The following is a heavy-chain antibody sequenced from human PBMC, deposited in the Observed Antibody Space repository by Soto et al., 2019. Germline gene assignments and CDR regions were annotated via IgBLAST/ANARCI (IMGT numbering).Heavy chain of an antibody. CDR2: IYYSGST. CDR3: ARGGSYGPSIRKNWFDP. CDR1: GGSISSYY. V-gene: IGHV4-59*01. J-gene: IGHJ5*02. D-gene: IGHD5-18*01. Sequence: QVQLQESGPGLVKPSETLSLTCTVSGGSISSYYWSWIRQPPGKGLEWIGYIYYSGSTNYNPSLKSRVTISVDTSKNQFSLKLSSVTAADTAVYYCARGGSYGPSIRKNWFDPWGQGTLVTVSS.